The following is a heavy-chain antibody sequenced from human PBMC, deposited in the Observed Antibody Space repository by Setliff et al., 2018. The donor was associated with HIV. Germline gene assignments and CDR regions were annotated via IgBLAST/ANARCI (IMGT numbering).Heavy chain of an antibody. CDR2: IDPDRGEA. CDR1: DYTFPDYY. J-gene: IGHJ4*02. D-gene: IGHD3-16*01. V-gene: IGHV1-69-2*01. CDR3: AWGTQRPIDS. Sequence: GASVKVSCKVSDYTFPDYYMQWVRQAPGKGLEWMGLIDPDRGEAVYAEKFQGRVTITADRSKDIAYMKLSSLRSEDTAMYYCAWGTQRPIDSWGQGTLVTVSS.